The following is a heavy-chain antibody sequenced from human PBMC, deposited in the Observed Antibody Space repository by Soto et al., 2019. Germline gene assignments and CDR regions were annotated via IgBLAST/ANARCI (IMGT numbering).Heavy chain of an antibody. CDR3: ARAPSGELSLGVWFDP. V-gene: IGHV4-30-4*01. CDR2: IYYSGST. J-gene: IGHJ5*02. Sequence: SETLSLTCTVSGGSISSGDYYWSWIRQPPGKGLEWIGYIYYSGSTYYNPSLKSRVTISVDTSKNQFSLKLSSVTAADTAVYYCARAPSGELSLGVWFDPWGQGTLVTVSS. D-gene: IGHD3-16*02. CDR1: GGSISSGDYY.